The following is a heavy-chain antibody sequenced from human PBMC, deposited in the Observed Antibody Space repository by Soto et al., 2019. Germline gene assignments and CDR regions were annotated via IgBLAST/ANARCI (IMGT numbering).Heavy chain of an antibody. CDR3: ATNYAYYYYYGMDV. Sequence: SETLSLTCTVSGGSISGSSYYWGWIRQPPGKGLEWIGSIYYSGSTYYNPSLKSRVTISVDTSKNQFSLKLSSVTAADTAVYYCATNYAYYYYYGMDVWGQGTTVTVSS. D-gene: IGHD4-4*01. J-gene: IGHJ6*02. V-gene: IGHV4-39*01. CDR1: GGSISGSSYY. CDR2: IYYSGST.